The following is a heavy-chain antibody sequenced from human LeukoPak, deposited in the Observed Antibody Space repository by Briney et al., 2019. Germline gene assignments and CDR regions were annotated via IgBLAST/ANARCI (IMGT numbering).Heavy chain of an antibody. Sequence: GGSLRLSCAASGFTFSNYWMTWVRQAPGKGLEWVSTIRNSGISTYYADSVKGRFTISRDGSKSTVFLLMNSLRAEDTAIYYCARSRTGFDYQVEYWGQGTLVTVSS. J-gene: IGHJ4*02. D-gene: IGHD3-9*01. CDR3: ARSRTGFDYQVEY. CDR1: GFTFSNYW. V-gene: IGHV3-23*01. CDR2: IRNSGIST.